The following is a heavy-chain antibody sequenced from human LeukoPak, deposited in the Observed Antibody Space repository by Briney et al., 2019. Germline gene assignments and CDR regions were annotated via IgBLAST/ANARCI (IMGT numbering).Heavy chain of an antibody. V-gene: IGHV3-23*01. CDR1: GFTFTSFD. CDR3: AWDSEGCFDY. CDR2: LACLDSSCTE. J-gene: IGHJ4*02. D-gene: IGHD1-26*01. Sequence: GGSLRLSCAASGFTFTSFDMSWVRQAPGRGLEWVSTLACLDSSCTEYYADSVKGRFSISRDNSKSTLSLQMNSLRVDDTAIYYCAWDSEGCFDYWGQGTLVTVSS.